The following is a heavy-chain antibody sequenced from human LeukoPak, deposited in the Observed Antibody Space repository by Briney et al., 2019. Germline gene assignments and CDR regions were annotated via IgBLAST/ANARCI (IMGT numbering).Heavy chain of an antibody. V-gene: IGHV3-74*03. J-gene: IGHJ4*02. D-gene: IGHD2-8*01. Sequence: GGSLRLSCAASGFTFRSYWMSWVRQVSGKGLVCVARLRGDGTSAMYADSVKGRFTISRDNAKNTLFLQMNSLRVEDTAVYYCARDFHAVHFDSWGQGTLVAVSS. CDR3: ARDFHAVHFDS. CDR1: GFTFRSYW. CDR2: LRGDGTSA.